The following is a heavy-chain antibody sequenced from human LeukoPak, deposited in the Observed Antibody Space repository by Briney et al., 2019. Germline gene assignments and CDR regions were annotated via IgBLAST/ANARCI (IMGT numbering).Heavy chain of an antibody. CDR1: GVSISSYY. CDR2: IYYSGST. Sequence: PSETLSLTCTVSGVSISSYYWSWIRQPPGKGLEWIGYIYYSGSTNYNPSLKSRVTISVDTSKNQFSLKLSSVTAADTAVYYCASGQKYYDILTGYYYYYGMDVWGQGTTVTVSS. D-gene: IGHD3-9*01. J-gene: IGHJ6*02. CDR3: ASGQKYYDILTGYYYYYGMDV. V-gene: IGHV4-59*08.